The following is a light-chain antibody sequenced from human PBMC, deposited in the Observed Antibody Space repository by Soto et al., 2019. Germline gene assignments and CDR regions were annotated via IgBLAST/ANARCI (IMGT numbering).Light chain of an antibody. CDR2: KAS. J-gene: IGKJ1*01. CDR1: QSVNTW. Sequence: DVQMTQSPSTLSAFVGDRVTISCRASQSVNTWVAWYQQKPGKAPKLLIYKASTLQSGVPSGFSGSASGTDFTLTIISLQPDDSGTYYCQQYDTYPWTFGQGTK. V-gene: IGKV1-5*03. CDR3: QQYDTYPWT.